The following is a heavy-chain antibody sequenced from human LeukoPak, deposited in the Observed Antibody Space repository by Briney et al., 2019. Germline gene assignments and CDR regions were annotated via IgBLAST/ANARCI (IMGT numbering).Heavy chain of an antibody. J-gene: IGHJ5*02. V-gene: IGHV3-21*01. Sequence: GGSLRLSCAASGFTFSTYSMKWVRQAPGKGLGWVSSISSSSIYIYYAHSVKGRFTISGDNAKNSLYLQMSSLRAEDTAVYYCARARASSGRGPSNWFDPWGQGTLVTVSS. CDR3: ARARASSGRGPSNWFDP. CDR1: GFTFSTYS. D-gene: IGHD6-19*01. CDR2: ISSSSIYI.